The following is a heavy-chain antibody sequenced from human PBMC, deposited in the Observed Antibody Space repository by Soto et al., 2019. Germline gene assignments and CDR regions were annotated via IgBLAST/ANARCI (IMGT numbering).Heavy chain of an antibody. D-gene: IGHD2-15*01. CDR3: ARRYRGTLDY. J-gene: IGHJ4*02. V-gene: IGHV4-59*08. CDR1: GGSISSYY. Sequence: PSETLSLTCTVSGGSISSYYWSWIRQPPGKGLEWIGYIYYSGSTNYNPSLKSRVTISVDTSKNQFSLKLSSVTAADTAVYYCARRYRGTLDYWGKGTLVPVSS. CDR2: IYYSGST.